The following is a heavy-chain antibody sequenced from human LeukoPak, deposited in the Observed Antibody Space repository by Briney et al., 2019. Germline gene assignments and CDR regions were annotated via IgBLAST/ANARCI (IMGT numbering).Heavy chain of an antibody. D-gene: IGHD6-19*01. J-gene: IGHJ4*02. CDR2: ISDSSSAI. CDR3: ARDLAAIAVATTPPFDY. Sequence: PGGSLRLSCAASGFTFSSYSMTWVRQAPGKGLEWISYISDSSSAIYYADSVKGRFTISRDNAKNSLYLQMNSLRAEDTAVYYCARDLAAIAVATTPPFDYWGQGTLVTVSS. CDR1: GFTFSSYS. V-gene: IGHV3-48*04.